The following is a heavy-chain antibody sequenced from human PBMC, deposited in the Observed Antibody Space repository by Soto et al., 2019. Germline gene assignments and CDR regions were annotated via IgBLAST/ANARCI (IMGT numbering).Heavy chain of an antibody. J-gene: IGHJ4*02. Sequence: QVQLVQSGAEVKRPGSSVKVSCKASGDTFTFYSINWVRQAPGLGLEWMGRINPILSMSNYAQRFQGRVTMTADKSTSTAYMELSSLRSEDTATYYCASSYGSGYRALDYWGQGALVTVSS. D-gene: IGHD3-10*01. CDR1: GDTFTFYS. CDR3: ASSYGSGYRALDY. CDR2: INPILSMS. V-gene: IGHV1-69*02.